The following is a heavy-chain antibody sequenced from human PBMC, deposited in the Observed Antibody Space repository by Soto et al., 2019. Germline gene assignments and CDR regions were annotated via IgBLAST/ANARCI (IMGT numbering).Heavy chain of an antibody. V-gene: IGHV3-23*01. J-gene: IGHJ4*01. CDR2: ISGSGGST. CDR1: GFTFSSYA. D-gene: IGHD1-1*01. Sequence: GGSLRLSCAASGFTFSSYAMTWVRQAPGKGLEWVSAISGSGGSTSYADSVKGRLTISRDNSKNTLSLQVNSLRAEDTAVYYCAKGGYADRYYFDYWGHGTLVTV. CDR3: AKGGYADRYYFDY.